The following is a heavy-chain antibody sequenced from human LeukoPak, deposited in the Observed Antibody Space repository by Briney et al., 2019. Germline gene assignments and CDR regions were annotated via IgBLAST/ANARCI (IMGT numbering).Heavy chain of an antibody. CDR3: ASSCSGGSCSTPTRLDY. D-gene: IGHD2-15*01. Sequence: SETLSLTCAVYGGSFSGYYWSWIRQPPGKGLEWIGEINHSGSTNYNPSLKSRVTISVDTSKNQFSLKLSSVTAADTAVYYCASSCSGGSCSTPTRLDYWGQGTLVTVSS. CDR2: INHSGST. CDR1: GGSFSGYY. V-gene: IGHV4-34*01. J-gene: IGHJ4*02.